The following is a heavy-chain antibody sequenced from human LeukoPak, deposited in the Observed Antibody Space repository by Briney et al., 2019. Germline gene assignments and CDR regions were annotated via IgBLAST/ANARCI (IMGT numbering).Heavy chain of an antibody. CDR2: IKQDGSEK. Sequence: PGGSLRLSYAASGFTFSNYWMNWVRQAPGKGLEWVANIKQDGSEKSYVDSVKGRFTISRDNAENSLFLQMNSLRAEDTAVYYCARGVRAFDIWGQGTMVTVSS. CDR3: ARGVRAFDI. CDR1: GFTFSNYW. J-gene: IGHJ3*02. V-gene: IGHV3-7*04.